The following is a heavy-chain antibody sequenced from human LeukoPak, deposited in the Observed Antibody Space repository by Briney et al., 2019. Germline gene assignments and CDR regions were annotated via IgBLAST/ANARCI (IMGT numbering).Heavy chain of an antibody. Sequence: SETLSLTCAVYGGSFNGYYWSWIRQPPGKGLEWIGEINHSGSTNYNPSLKSRVTISVDTSKNQFSLKLSSVTAADTAVYYCARGEVDTAMVPYFDYWGQGTLVTVSS. J-gene: IGHJ4*02. D-gene: IGHD5-18*01. CDR3: ARGEVDTAMVPYFDY. V-gene: IGHV4-34*01. CDR2: INHSGST. CDR1: GGSFNGYY.